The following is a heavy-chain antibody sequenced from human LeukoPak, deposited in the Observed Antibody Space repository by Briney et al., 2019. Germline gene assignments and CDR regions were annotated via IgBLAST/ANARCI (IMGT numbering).Heavy chain of an antibody. CDR2: INSYNGNT. V-gene: IGHV1-18*01. J-gene: IGHJ4*02. CDR3: ARGLAAPKGLGIEY. Sequence: ASVKVSCKASGYIFTSYGISWVRQAPGQGLEWMGWINSYNGNTKYTQKFQARVTMTTDTSTTTAYMELRSLRSDDTAVYYCARGLAAPKGLGIEYWGQGTLVTVSS. D-gene: IGHD6-13*01. CDR1: GYIFTSYG.